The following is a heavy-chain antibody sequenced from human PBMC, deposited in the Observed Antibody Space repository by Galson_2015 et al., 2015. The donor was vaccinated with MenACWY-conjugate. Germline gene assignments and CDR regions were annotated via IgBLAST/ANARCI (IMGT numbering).Heavy chain of an antibody. CDR1: GFSLSTYEMC. J-gene: IGHJ3*02. Sequence: PALVKPTQTLTLTCTFSGFSLSTYEMCIYWVRQPPGKALEWLARIDWRDNKYYTPSLKIRLTISKDTSTNQVVLTMTNVDPVDTATYYCARMHIVLDATDAFDIWGQGTMVTVSS. CDR2: IDWRDNK. V-gene: IGHV2-70*11. CDR3: ARMHIVLDATDAFDI. D-gene: IGHD3-22*01.